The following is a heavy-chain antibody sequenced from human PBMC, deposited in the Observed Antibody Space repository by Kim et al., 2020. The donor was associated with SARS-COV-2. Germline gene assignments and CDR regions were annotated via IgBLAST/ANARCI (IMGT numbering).Heavy chain of an antibody. J-gene: IGHJ6*02. Sequence: GGSLRLSCTASGFTFGDYAMSWFRQAPGKGLEWVGFIRSKAYGGTTEYAASVKGRFTISRDDSKSIAYLQMNSLKTEDTAVYYCTRGVYCSGGSCYYYYYGMDVWGQGTTVTVSS. CDR1: GFTFGDYA. CDR2: IRSKAYGGTT. D-gene: IGHD2-15*01. V-gene: IGHV3-49*03. CDR3: TRGVYCSGGSCYYYYYGMDV.